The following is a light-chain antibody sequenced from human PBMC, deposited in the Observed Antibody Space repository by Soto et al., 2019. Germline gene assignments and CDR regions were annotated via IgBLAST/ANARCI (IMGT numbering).Light chain of an antibody. CDR2: DSS. CDR3: HHYHNWPMT. Sequence: EVGIKQSPATLSVSQRQRATLSCRASESVSSHLAWYQQKPGQAPRLLIYDSSTRATGIPARFSGSESGTEFTLTISSLQSEDFAVYYCHHYHNWPMTFGQGTRLEIK. J-gene: IGKJ5*01. V-gene: IGKV3-15*01. CDR1: ESVSSH.